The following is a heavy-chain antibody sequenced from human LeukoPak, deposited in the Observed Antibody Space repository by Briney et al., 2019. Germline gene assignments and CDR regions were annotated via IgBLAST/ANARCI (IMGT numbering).Heavy chain of an antibody. CDR3: ARPFWYDTRDAFDI. J-gene: IGHJ3*02. V-gene: IGHV3-53*05. CDR1: GFTVSSNY. CDR2: IYSGGST. D-gene: IGHD3-22*01. Sequence: GGSLRLSCAASGFTVSSNYMSWVRQAPGKGLEWVSVIYSGGSTYYADSVKGRFTISRDNSKNTLYLQMNSLRAEDTAVYYCARPFWYDTRDAFDIWGQGTMVTVSS.